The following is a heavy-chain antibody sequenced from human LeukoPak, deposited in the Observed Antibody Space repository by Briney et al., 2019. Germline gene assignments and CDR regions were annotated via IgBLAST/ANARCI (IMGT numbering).Heavy chain of an antibody. Sequence: QSGGSLRLSCAASGFTFDDYAMHWVRQAPGKGLEWVSGISWNSGSIGYADSVKGRFTISRDNAKNSLYLQMNSLRAEDTALYYCAKDMAPDIYSSSWPIHYYYYGMDVWGQGTTVTVSS. CDR1: GFTFDDYA. V-gene: IGHV3-9*01. J-gene: IGHJ6*02. D-gene: IGHD6-13*01. CDR3: AKDMAPDIYSSSWPIHYYYYGMDV. CDR2: ISWNSGSI.